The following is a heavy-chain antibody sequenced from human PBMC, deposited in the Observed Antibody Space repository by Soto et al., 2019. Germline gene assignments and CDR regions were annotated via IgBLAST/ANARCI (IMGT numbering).Heavy chain of an antibody. CDR2: IFYSGST. CDR3: ARHEVTMTYYFDY. Sequence: SETLSLTCTVSGGSISSTSYYWGWIRQPPGKGLEWIGSIFYSGSTYYNPSLQSRVTISVDTSKNQFSLKLSSVTAADTAVYYCARHEVTMTYYFDYWGQGTLVTVS. J-gene: IGHJ4*02. V-gene: IGHV4-39*01. D-gene: IGHD3-22*01. CDR1: GGSISSTSYY.